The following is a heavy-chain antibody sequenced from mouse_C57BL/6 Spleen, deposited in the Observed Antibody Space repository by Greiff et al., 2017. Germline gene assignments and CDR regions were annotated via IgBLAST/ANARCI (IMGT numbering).Heavy chain of an antibody. V-gene: IGHV5-17*01. CDR1: GFSFSDYG. CDR3: ASLRYFDV. J-gene: IGHJ1*03. CDR2: ISSGSSTI. Sequence: EVNVVESGGGLVKPGGSLKLSCAASGFSFSDYGMNWVRQAPEKGLEWVAYISSGSSTIYYADTVKGRFTISRDNAKNTLFLQMNSLRSEDTAMYYCASLRYFDVWGTGTTVTVSS.